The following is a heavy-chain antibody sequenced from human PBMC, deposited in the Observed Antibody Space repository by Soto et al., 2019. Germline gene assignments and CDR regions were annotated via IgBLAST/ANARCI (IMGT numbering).Heavy chain of an antibody. D-gene: IGHD6-19*01. CDR3: ARGGIAVAGTTPHYYYGMDV. CDR2: IYYSGST. J-gene: IGHJ6*02. V-gene: IGHV4-31*03. CDR1: GGSISSGGYY. Sequence: SETLSLTCTVSGGSISSGGYYWSWIRQHPGKGLEWIGYIYYSGSTYYNPSLKSRVTISVDTSKNQFSLKLSSVTAADTAVYYCARGGIAVAGTTPHYYYGMDVWGQGTTVTV.